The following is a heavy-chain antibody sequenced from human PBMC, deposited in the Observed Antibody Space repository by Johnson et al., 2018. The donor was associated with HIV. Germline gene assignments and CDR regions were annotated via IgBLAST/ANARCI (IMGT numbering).Heavy chain of an antibody. CDR1: GIIVTGNF. V-gene: IGHV3-66*01. CDR2: INAGGDT. Sequence: VQLVESGGGLVQPGGSLRLSCAASGIIVTGNFMSWVRQAPGKGLEWVSVINAGGDTYYADSVKGRFTISRDRSKNTVSLQMNSLRAEDTAVYYCAYRGDYDFWSGYPDAFDIWGRGTMVTVSS. CDR3: AYRGDYDFWSGYPDAFDI. D-gene: IGHD3-3*01. J-gene: IGHJ3*02.